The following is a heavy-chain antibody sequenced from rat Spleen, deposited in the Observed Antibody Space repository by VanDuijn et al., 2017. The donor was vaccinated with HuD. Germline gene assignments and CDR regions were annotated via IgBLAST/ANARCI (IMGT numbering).Heavy chain of an antibody. CDR3: ATDTFYDGTYYPGGFDY. CDR2: ISYDGGRT. Sequence: EVQLVESGGGLVQPGRSLKLSCATSGFTFSDYYMAWVRQAPTKGLEWVASISYDGGRTYYRDSVKGRFSISRDNAKSTLYLQLDSLRSEDTATYYCATDTFYDGTYYPGGFDYWGQGVMVTVSS. J-gene: IGHJ2*01. D-gene: IGHD1-12*02. CDR1: GFTFSDYY. V-gene: IGHV5-20*01.